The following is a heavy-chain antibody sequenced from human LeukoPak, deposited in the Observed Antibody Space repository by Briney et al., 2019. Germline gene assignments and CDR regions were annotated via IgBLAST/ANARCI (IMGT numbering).Heavy chain of an antibody. CDR3: ARDLGDGVRGVNDY. V-gene: IGHV3-21*01. D-gene: IGHD3-10*01. CDR2: ISSSSSYI. CDR1: GFTFSNAW. Sequence: GGSLRLSCAASGFTFSNAWMSWVRQAPGKGLEWVSSISSSSSYIYYADSVKGRFTISRDNAKNSLYLQMNSLRAEDTAVYYCARDLGDGVRGVNDYWGQGTLVTVSS. J-gene: IGHJ4*02.